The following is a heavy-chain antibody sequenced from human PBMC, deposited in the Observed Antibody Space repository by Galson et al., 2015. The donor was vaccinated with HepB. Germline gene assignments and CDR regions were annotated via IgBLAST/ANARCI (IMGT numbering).Heavy chain of an antibody. CDR2: INAGNGNT. V-gene: IGHV1-3*01. Sequence: SVKVSCKASGYTFTSCAMHWVRQAPGQRLEWMGWINAGNGNTKYSQKFQGRVTITRDTSASTAYMELSSLRSEDTAVYYCAREKGLLWFGELLSTGAFDYWGQGTLVTVSS. CDR3: AREKGLLWFGELLSTGAFDY. J-gene: IGHJ4*02. D-gene: IGHD3-10*01. CDR1: GYTFTSCA.